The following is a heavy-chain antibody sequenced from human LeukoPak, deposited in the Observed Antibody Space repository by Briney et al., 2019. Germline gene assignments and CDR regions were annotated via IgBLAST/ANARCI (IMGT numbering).Heavy chain of an antibody. CDR2: ISNDGNNK. J-gene: IGHJ6*04. CDR3: AELGITMIGGV. Sequence: PGMSLRLSCAASGFPFSSYGMHWVRQAPGKGLEWVAAISNDGNNKFYADSVKGRFTISRDNPKNTMNLQMNSLRAEDTAVYYCAELGITMIGGVWGKGTTVTISS. D-gene: IGHD3-10*02. V-gene: IGHV3-30*18. CDR1: GFPFSSYG.